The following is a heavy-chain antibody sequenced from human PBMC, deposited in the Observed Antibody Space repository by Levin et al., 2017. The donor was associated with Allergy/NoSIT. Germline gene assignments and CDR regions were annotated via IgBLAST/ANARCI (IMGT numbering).Heavy chain of an antibody. D-gene: IGHD3-10*01. CDR2: INPNSGGT. V-gene: IGHV1-2*02. J-gene: IGHJ6*04. Sequence: GASVKVSCKASGYTFRDYYIQWVRQAPGQGLEWMGWINPNSGGTNYAQKFQGRLTMTTDTSISAVYMELSSLRFDDTAVYYCARHGDYGSGSYDLYYYYFSMDAWGRGTAVTVSS. CDR1: GYTFRDYY. CDR3: ARHGDYGSGSYDLYYYYFSMDA.